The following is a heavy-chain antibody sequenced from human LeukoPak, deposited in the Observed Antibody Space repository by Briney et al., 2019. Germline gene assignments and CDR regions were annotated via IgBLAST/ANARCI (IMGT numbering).Heavy chain of an antibody. CDR2: TYFRSKWYY. V-gene: IGHV6-1*01. Sequence: SQTLSLTCAISGDSVSSDSAAWNWIRQSPSRGLEWLARTYFRSKWYYDYALAVKSRITINPDTSKNQFSLQLKSVTPEDTGGFFWSRGPVWGTSNFDSWGQGTLVTVSS. CDR1: GDSVSSDSAA. CDR3: SRGPVWGTSNFDS. J-gene: IGHJ4*02. D-gene: IGHD3-16*01.